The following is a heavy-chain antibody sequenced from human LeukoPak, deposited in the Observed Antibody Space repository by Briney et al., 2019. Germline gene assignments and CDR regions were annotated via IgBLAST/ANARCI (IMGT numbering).Heavy chain of an antibody. CDR3: AVDGATVTFDYYYGMDV. D-gene: IGHD4-17*01. V-gene: IGHV1-18*01. CDR2: ISAYNGNT. CDR1: GYTFTSYG. Sequence: ASVKVSCKASGYTFTSYGISWVRQAPGQGLEWMGWISAYNGNTNYAQKLQGRVTMTTDTSTSTAYIELRSLRSDDTAVYYCAVDGATVTFDYYYGMDVWGQGTTVTVSS. J-gene: IGHJ6*02.